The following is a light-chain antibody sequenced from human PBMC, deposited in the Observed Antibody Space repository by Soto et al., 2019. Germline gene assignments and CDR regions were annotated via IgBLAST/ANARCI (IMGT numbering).Light chain of an antibody. CDR3: CSYAGSHYV. CDR2: DVS. J-gene: IGLJ1*01. Sequence: QSALTQTRSVSGSPGQSVTISCTGSSSDVGGYNYVSWYQQHPGKAPKLMISDVSKRPSGVPDRFSGSKSGNTASLTISGLQAEDEADYYCCSYAGSHYVFGTGTKLTVL. CDR1: SSDVGGYNY. V-gene: IGLV2-11*01.